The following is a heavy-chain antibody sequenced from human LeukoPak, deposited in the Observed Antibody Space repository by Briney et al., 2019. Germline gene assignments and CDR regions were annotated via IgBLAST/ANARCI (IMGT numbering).Heavy chain of an antibody. CDR1: GGSISSSSYY. Sequence: SETLSLTCTVSGGSISSSSYYWGWIRQPPGKGLEWIGSIYFSGITNYNPSLTSRVTVSVDTSKNQFSLRLSSVTATDTAVYYCARRAVPASPGIYYFDYWGQGTLVTVSS. D-gene: IGHD2-2*01. V-gene: IGHV4-39*01. J-gene: IGHJ4*02. CDR2: IYFSGIT. CDR3: ARRAVPASPGIYYFDY.